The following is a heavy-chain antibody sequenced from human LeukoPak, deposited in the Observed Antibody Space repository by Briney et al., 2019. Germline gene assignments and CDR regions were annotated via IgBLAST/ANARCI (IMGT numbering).Heavy chain of an antibody. Sequence: ASVKVSCKASGYTFTSYGISWVRRAPGQGLEWMGWISADNGNTNTAQKVQGRVTMTTDTSTSTAYMEVRSLRSDDTAVYYCARDSLGGYGDYIDYWGQGTLVTVSS. CDR1: GYTFTSYG. J-gene: IGHJ4*02. D-gene: IGHD4-17*01. CDR3: ARDSLGGYGDYIDY. V-gene: IGHV1-18*01. CDR2: ISADNGNT.